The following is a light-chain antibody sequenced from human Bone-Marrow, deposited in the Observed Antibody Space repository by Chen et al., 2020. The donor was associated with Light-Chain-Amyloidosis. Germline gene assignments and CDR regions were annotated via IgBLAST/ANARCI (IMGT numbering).Light chain of an antibody. Sequence: QSALTQPRSVSGSPGQSVTISCTGTSGDVGGYDVVSWYQQYPVKAPKRIIYDVSKRPSGVPDRFSGSKSGNTASLTISGLQAADEADYYCCSTAGRSTLVFGGGTTLTVL. CDR2: DVS. CDR1: SGDVGGYDV. J-gene: IGLJ2*01. V-gene: IGLV2-11*02. CDR3: CSTAGRSTLV.